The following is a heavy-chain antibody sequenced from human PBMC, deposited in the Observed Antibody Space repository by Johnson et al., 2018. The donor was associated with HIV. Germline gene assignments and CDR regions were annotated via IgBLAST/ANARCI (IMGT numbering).Heavy chain of an antibody. CDR1: GFTFSSYG. D-gene: IGHD1-1*01. Sequence: QVQLVESGGGVVQPGRSLRVSCAASGFTFSSYGMHWVRQAPGKGPEWVAVTSNDGSNKYYADSVKGRFTIYRDNFKNTLHLQMNGLRPEDTAVYYCAKEDPWRRAFDIWGQGTVVTVSS. CDR2: TSNDGSNK. CDR3: AKEDPWRRAFDI. J-gene: IGHJ3*02. V-gene: IGHV3-30*18.